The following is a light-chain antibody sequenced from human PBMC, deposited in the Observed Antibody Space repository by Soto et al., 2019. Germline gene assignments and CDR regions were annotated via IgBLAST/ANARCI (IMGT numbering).Light chain of an antibody. Sequence: QSVLTQSPSASASLGASVKLTCTLSSGHSSYAIAWHQQQPKKGPRYLMKLHSDGSHTKGDGIPDRFSGSKSGNTASLTVSGLQAEDEADYYCSSYVRSTSFAFGGGTKLTVL. V-gene: IGLV4-69*01. CDR3: SSYVRSTSFA. J-gene: IGLJ2*01. CDR2: LHSDGSH. CDR1: SGHSSYA.